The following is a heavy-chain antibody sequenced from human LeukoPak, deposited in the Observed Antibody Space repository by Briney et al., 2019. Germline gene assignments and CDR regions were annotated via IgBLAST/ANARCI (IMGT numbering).Heavy chain of an antibody. D-gene: IGHD3-3*01. CDR3: ARAPHDFWSGYHHYFDY. V-gene: IGHV4-38-2*02. Sequence: SETLSLTCTVSGYSISSGYYWGWIRQPPGKGLEWIGSIYHSGSTYYNPSLKSRVTISVDTSKNQFSLKLRSVTAADTAVYYCARAPHDFWSGYHHYFDYWGQGTLVTVSS. J-gene: IGHJ4*02. CDR1: GYSISSGYY. CDR2: IYHSGST.